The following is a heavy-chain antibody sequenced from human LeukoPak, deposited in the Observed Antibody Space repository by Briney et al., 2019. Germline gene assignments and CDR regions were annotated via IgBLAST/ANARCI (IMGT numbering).Heavy chain of an antibody. J-gene: IGHJ3*02. D-gene: IGHD3-22*01. CDR1: GGSISSYY. CDR3: ARDRWESYYDSSGYSSDAFDI. V-gene: IGHV4-59*01. Sequence: SETLSLTCTVSGGSISSYYWSWIRQPPGKGLEWIGYIYYSGSTNYNPSLKSRVTISVDTSKNQFSLKLSSVTAADTAVYYCARDRWESYYDSSGYSSDAFDIWGQGTMVTVSS. CDR2: IYYSGST.